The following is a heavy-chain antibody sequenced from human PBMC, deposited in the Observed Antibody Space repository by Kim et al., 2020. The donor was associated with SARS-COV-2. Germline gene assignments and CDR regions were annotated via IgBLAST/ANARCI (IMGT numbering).Heavy chain of an antibody. CDR3: ARVGLPDAFDI. D-gene: IGHD4-17*01. Sequence: PTYAQGFTGRFVFSLDPSVSTAYLQISSLKAEDTAVYYCARVGLPDAFDIWGQGTMVTVSS. V-gene: IGHV7-4-1*02. CDR2: P. J-gene: IGHJ3*02.